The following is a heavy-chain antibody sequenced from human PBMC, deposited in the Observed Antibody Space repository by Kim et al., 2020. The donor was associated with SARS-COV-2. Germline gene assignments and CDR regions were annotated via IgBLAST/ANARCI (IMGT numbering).Heavy chain of an antibody. V-gene: IGHV4-59*13. CDR3: ARDNYYGSGSTWFDP. J-gene: IGHJ5*02. Sequence: SETLSLTCTVSGGSISGYYWSWIRQPPKKGLEWIGYIYYSGDTKYNPSLKSRVTMSVDTSKNQFSLKLNSVTAADTAVYYCARDNYYGSGSTWFDPWRQG. D-gene: IGHD3-10*01. CDR1: GGSISGYY. CDR2: IYYSGDT.